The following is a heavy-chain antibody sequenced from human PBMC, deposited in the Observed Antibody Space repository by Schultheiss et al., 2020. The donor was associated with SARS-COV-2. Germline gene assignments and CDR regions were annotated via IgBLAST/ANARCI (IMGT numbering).Heavy chain of an antibody. Sequence: SETLSLTCAVSGGSISSGGYSWSWIRQPPGKGLEWIGYIYHSGSTNYNPSLESRVTISVDKSKNQFSLKLSSVTAADTAVYYCARVAGYRTGGVCLGWFDPWGQGTLVTVSS. CDR2: IYHSGST. J-gene: IGHJ5*02. CDR3: ARVAGYRTGGVCLGWFDP. D-gene: IGHD2-8*02. V-gene: IGHV4-30-2*01. CDR1: GGSISSGGYS.